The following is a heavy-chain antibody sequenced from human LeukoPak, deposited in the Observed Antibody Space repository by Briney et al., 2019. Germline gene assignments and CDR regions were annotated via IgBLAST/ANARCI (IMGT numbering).Heavy chain of an antibody. Sequence: GGSLRLSCAASGFTFSSYAMSWVRQAPGKGLEWVSAISGSGGSTYYADSVKGRFTISRDNSKNTLYLQMNSLRAEDTAVYYRAKSLGDYRSAGGPFDPWGQGTLVTVSS. J-gene: IGHJ5*02. CDR2: ISGSGGST. CDR3: AKSLGDYRSAGGPFDP. CDR1: GFTFSSYA. V-gene: IGHV3-23*01. D-gene: IGHD4-17*01.